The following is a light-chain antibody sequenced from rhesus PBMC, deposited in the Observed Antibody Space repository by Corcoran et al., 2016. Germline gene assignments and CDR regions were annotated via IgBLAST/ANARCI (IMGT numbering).Light chain of an antibody. J-gene: IGLJ1*01. CDR3: QVWDSSSDHYI. CDR2: YDD. V-gene: IGLV3-36*02. Sequence: SYDLTQPPSVSVSPGQTARITCGGDNIGSTYVNWYQQKPPQAPLLVIYYDDERPSGIPERFSGSKSGNTATLTISGVEAGHEADYYCQVWDSSSDHYIFGAGTRLTVL. CDR1: NIGSTY.